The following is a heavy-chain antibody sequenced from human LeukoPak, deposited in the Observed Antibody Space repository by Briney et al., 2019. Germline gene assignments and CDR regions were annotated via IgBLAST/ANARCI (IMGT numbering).Heavy chain of an antibody. CDR1: GFTFSSYS. Sequence: GGSLRLSCAASGFTFSSYSMNWVRQALGKGLEWVSSISSSSSYIYYADSVKGRFTISRDNAKNSLYLQMNSLRAEDTAVYYCARDSLDIVAPDEGASDYWGQGTLVTVSS. CDR3: ARDSLDIVAPDEGASDY. D-gene: IGHD5-12*01. V-gene: IGHV3-21*01. CDR2: ISSSSSYI. J-gene: IGHJ4*02.